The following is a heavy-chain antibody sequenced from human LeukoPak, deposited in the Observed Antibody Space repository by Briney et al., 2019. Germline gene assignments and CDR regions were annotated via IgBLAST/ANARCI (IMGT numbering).Heavy chain of an antibody. J-gene: IGHJ3*02. Sequence: PGGSLRLSCAASGFTFSSYWIHWVRQAPGKGLVWVSRINGDGSSTNYADSVKGRFTISRDNAKNTLYLQMNSLRAEDTAVYYCARVWGSYRDAFDIWGQGTMVTVSS. CDR2: INGDGSST. CDR1: GFTFSSYW. D-gene: IGHD3-16*02. CDR3: ARVWGSYRDAFDI. V-gene: IGHV3-74*01.